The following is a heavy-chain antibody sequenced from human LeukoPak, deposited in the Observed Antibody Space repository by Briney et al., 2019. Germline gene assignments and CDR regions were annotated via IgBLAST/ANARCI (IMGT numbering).Heavy chain of an antibody. CDR1: GGSFSSGTFY. J-gene: IGHJ4*02. Sequence: SETLSLTCIFSGGSFSSGTFYWAWIRQPPGKGLEWIGSIHFSGGTYYNPSLKSRVTISVDTSKNQFSLKVTSVTAADTAVYYCVRPGGRLARSPFDYWGQGTLVTVSS. CDR3: VRPGGRLARSPFDY. CDR2: IHFSGGT. D-gene: IGHD6-19*01. V-gene: IGHV4-39*01.